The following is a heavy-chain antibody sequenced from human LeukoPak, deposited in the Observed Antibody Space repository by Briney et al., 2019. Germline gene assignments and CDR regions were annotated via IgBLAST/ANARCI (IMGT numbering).Heavy chain of an antibody. Sequence: PSETLSLTCTVSGGSISSSSYYWGWIRQPPGKGLEWIGSIYYSGSTYYNPSLKSRVTISVDTSKNQFSLKLSSVTAADTAVYYCARDPRGVVAFSDYFDYWGQGTLVTVSS. V-gene: IGHV4-39*07. CDR3: ARDPRGVVAFSDYFDY. CDR2: IYYSGST. D-gene: IGHD2-15*01. J-gene: IGHJ4*02. CDR1: GGSISSSSYY.